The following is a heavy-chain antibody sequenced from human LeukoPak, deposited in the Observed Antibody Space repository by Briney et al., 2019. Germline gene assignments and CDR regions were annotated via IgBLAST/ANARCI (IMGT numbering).Heavy chain of an antibody. D-gene: IGHD1-14*01. CDR1: GFTFINYG. CDR3: ARDPDRSGFDY. CDR2: VWYVGNNK. V-gene: IGHV3-33*07. Sequence: GGSLRLSCAASGFTFINYGMYWIRQAPGKGLEWVATVWYVGNNKYYADSVQGRFTISRDNSRNTLFLQMDSLRVEDTGLYYCARDPDRSGFDYWGQGTLVTVSS. J-gene: IGHJ4*02.